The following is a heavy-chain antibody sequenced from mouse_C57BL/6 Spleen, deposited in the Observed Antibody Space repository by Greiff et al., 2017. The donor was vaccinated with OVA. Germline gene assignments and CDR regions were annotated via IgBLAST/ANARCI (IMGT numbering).Heavy chain of an antibody. CDR2: ISDGGSYT. CDR3: AREEEWFAY. Sequence: EVKLVESGGGLVKPGWSLKLSCAASGFTFSSYAMSWVRQTPEKRLEWVATISDGGSYTYYPDNVKGRFTISRDNAKNNLYLQMSHLKSEDTAMYYCAREEEWFAYWGQGTLVTVSA. CDR1: GFTFSSYA. V-gene: IGHV5-4*01. J-gene: IGHJ3*01.